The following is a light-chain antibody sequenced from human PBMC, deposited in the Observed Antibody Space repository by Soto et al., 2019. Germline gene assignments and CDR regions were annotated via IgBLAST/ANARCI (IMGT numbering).Light chain of an antibody. Sequence: DIQMTQSPSSLSASVGDRVTISCRASQGISNYLAWYQQKPGKAPRLLIYSASSLQSGVAFRFTGSGSGTDLTLTISSLQPEDVATYYCQNYNCPPFTFGHGKNVDIK. V-gene: IGKV1-27*01. CDR3: QNYNCPPFT. CDR2: SAS. J-gene: IGKJ3*01. CDR1: QGISNY.